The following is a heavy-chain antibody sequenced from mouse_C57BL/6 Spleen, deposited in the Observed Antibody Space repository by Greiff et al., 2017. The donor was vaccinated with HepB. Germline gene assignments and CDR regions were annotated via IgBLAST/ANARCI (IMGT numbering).Heavy chain of an antibody. Sequence: EVHLVESGPGLVKPSQSLSLTCSVTGYSITSGYYWNWIRQFPGNKLEWMGYISYDGSNNYNPSLKNRISITRDTSKNQFFLKLNSVTTEDTATYYCASGRNYWYFDVWGTGTTVTVSS. V-gene: IGHV3-6*01. J-gene: IGHJ1*03. CDR2: ISYDGSN. CDR3: ASGRNYWYFDV. CDR1: GYSITSGYY.